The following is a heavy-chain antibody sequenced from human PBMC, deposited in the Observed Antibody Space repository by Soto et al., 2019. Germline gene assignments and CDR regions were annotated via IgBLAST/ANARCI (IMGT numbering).Heavy chain of an antibody. J-gene: IGHJ6*03. V-gene: IGHV4-59*01. CDR1: GGSISSYY. Sequence: SETLSLTCTVSGGSISSYYWSWIRQPPGKGLEWIGYIYYSGSTNYNPSLKSRVTISVDTSKNQFSLKLSSLTAADTAVYYCARGCRYDFWSGYYPGDYYYYYYMDVWGKGTTVTVSS. D-gene: IGHD3-3*01. CDR3: ARGCRYDFWSGYYPGDYYYYYYMDV. CDR2: IYYSGST.